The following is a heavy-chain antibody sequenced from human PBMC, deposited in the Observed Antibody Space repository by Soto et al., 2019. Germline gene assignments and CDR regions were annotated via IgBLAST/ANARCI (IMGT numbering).Heavy chain of an antibody. D-gene: IGHD1-20*01. V-gene: IGHV4-34*01. CDR2: INHSGST. CDR1: GGSFSGYY. J-gene: IGHJ4*02. CDR3: AKYDWNSYYFDY. Sequence: QVQLQQWGAGLLKPSETLSLTCAVYGGSFSGYYWSWIRQPPGKGLEWIGEINHSGSTNYNPSLKSRVTISVDTSKNQFSLKLSSVTAADTAVYYCAKYDWNSYYFDYWGQGTLVTVSS.